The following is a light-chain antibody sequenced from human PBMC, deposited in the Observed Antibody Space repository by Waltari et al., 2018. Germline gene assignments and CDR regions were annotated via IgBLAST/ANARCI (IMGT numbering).Light chain of an antibody. V-gene: IGLV2-14*01. J-gene: IGLJ3*02. Sequence: QSALTQPAPVSGSPGQSITISCTGSSSDVGGFNYVSWYQQHTRKAPKLMIYDVSKRPSGVSNRFSGSKSGNTASLTISGLQAEDEADYYCSSYTSSTTWVFGGGTKLTVL. CDR2: DVS. CDR1: SSDVGGFNY. CDR3: SSYTSSTTWV.